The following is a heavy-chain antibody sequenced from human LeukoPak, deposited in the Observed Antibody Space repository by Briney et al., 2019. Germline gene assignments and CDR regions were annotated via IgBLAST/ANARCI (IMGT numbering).Heavy chain of an antibody. D-gene: IGHD3-22*01. CDR2: IHYSGST. Sequence: PSETLSLTRTVSGGSMSSGTYSWAWIRQPPGKGLEWIGTIHYSGSTYYTPSLESRVTISVDSSRNQFSLKLSSVTAADTAVYYCARRSTSGYYYFDYWGQGSRVTVSA. CDR1: GGSMSSGTYS. J-gene: IGHJ4*02. CDR3: ARRSTSGYYYFDY. V-gene: IGHV4-39*01.